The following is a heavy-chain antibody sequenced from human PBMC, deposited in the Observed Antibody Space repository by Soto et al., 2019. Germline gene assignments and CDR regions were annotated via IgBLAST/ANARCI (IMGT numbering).Heavy chain of an antibody. V-gene: IGHV3-30-3*01. CDR2: ISYDGSNK. Sequence: QVQLVESGGGVVQPGRSLRLSCAASGFTFSSYAMHWVRQAPGKGLEWVAVISYDGSNKYYADSVKGRFTISRDNSKNTLYLQMNSLRAEDTAVYYCARNEWEWQLVRPGYYGMDVWGQGTTVTVSS. CDR3: ARNEWEWQLVRPGYYGMDV. CDR1: GFTFSSYA. D-gene: IGHD6-13*01. J-gene: IGHJ6*02.